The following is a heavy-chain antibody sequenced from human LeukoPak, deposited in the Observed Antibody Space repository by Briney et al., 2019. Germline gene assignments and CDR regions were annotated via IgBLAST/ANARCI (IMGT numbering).Heavy chain of an antibody. Sequence: GGSLRLSCAASGFTFNTYAMSWVRQAPGKGLEWVSAISGSSGNTYYADSVKGRFTFSRDNSKNTLYLQMNSLRAEDTAVYYCATGYSYGLGGFDIWGQGTMVTVSS. CDR3: ATGYSYGLGGFDI. D-gene: IGHD5-18*01. CDR1: GFTFNTYA. J-gene: IGHJ3*02. CDR2: ISGSSGNT. V-gene: IGHV3-23*01.